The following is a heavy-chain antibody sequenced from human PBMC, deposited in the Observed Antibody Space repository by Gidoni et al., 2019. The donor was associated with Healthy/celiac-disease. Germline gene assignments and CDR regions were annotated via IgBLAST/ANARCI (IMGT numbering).Heavy chain of an antibody. CDR3: ARGIAVAGERYNWFDP. V-gene: IGHV3-48*02. CDR2: ISSSSSTI. D-gene: IGHD6-19*01. CDR1: GFTFSSYS. J-gene: IGHJ5*02. Sequence: EVQLVESGGGLVQPGGSLRLSCAASGFTFSSYSMNWVRQAPGKGLEWVSYISSSSSTIYYADSVKGRFTISRDNAKNSLYLQMNSLRDEDTAVYYCARGIAVAGERYNWFDPWGQGTLVTVSS.